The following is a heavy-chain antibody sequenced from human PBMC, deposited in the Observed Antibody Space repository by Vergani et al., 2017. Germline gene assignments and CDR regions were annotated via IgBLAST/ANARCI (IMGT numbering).Heavy chain of an antibody. CDR1: GYTFTAYY. J-gene: IGHJ4*02. V-gene: IGHV1-46*01. D-gene: IGHD3-3*01. CDR3: ASAPSRYDFWGDDY. CDR2: ISPDGFST. Sequence: QVQLVQSGAEVGKPGASVKISCKASGYTFTAYYIHWVRQAPEQGLEWVGVISPDGFSTFYAQKFQGRVTITRDTSTSTVYVEVTSLRSDDTAVYYCASAPSRYDFWGDDYWGQGTLVTVSS.